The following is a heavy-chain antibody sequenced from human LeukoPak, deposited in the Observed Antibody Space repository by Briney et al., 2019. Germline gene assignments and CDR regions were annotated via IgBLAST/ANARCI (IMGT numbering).Heavy chain of an antibody. CDR2: ISAYNGNT. CDR3: ARLEMATRAFDP. Sequence: ASVKVSCKASGYTFTGYYMHWVRQAPGQGLEWMGWISAYNGNTNYAQKLQGRVTMTTDTSTSTAYMELRSLRSDDTAVYYCARLEMATRAFDPWGQGTLVTVSS. J-gene: IGHJ5*02. D-gene: IGHD5-24*01. CDR1: GYTFTGYY. V-gene: IGHV1-18*04.